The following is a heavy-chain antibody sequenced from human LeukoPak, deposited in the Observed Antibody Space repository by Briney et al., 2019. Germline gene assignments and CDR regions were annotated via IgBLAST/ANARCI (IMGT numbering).Heavy chain of an antibody. V-gene: IGHV3-48*04. CDR3: ARDPGVYGSGSYYHDY. CDR2: ISSSSSTI. Sequence: QPGGSLRLSCAASGFTFSSYSMNWVRQAPGKGLEWVSYISSSSSTIYYADSVKGRFTISRDNAKNSLYLQMNSLRAEDTAVYYCARDPGVYGSGSYYHDYWGQGTLVTVSS. CDR1: GFTFSSYS. D-gene: IGHD3-10*01. J-gene: IGHJ4*02.